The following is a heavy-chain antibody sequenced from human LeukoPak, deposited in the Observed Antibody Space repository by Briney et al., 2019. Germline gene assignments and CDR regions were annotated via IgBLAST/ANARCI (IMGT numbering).Heavy chain of an antibody. J-gene: IGHJ3*02. Sequence: SVKVSCKASGGTFSSYAISWVRQAPGQGLEWMGGIIPIFGTANYAQKFQGRVTITADKSTSTAYMELSSLRSEDTAVYYCARKPRSYCGGDCKDAFDIWGQGTMVTVSS. D-gene: IGHD2-21*02. CDR1: GGTFSSYA. V-gene: IGHV1-69*06. CDR2: IIPIFGTA. CDR3: ARKPRSYCGGDCKDAFDI.